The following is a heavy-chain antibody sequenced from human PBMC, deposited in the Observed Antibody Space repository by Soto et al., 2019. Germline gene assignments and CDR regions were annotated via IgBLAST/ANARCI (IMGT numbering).Heavy chain of an antibody. D-gene: IGHD2-21*01. CDR3: ARYTVERHYYGMEV. J-gene: IGHJ6*01. Sequence: ASFYVYCKTSGYTFPSRNLQRVRLGPGQGLVWMGITNPSGGSTSYAQKFQGRVTMTRDTSTSTVYRELSSLRSEDTAVYYGARYTVERHYYGMEVAG. V-gene: IGHV1-46*01. CDR2: TNPSGGST. CDR1: GYTFPSRN.